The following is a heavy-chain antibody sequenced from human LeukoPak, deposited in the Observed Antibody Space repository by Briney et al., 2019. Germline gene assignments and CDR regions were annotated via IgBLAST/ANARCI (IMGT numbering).Heavy chain of an antibody. D-gene: IGHD2-8*01. CDR3: ARDHSDNNAWWFDP. V-gene: IGHV1-46*01. CDR1: GLTFTNHW. CDR2: INPNGDYT. J-gene: IGHJ5*02. Sequence: ASVKVSCKASGLTFTNHWMHWVRQAPGQGLEWMGIINPNGDYTIYAQKFQDRVTMTRDTSTSTLYMELSSLRFDDTAVYYCARDHSDNNAWWFDPWGQGTLVTVST.